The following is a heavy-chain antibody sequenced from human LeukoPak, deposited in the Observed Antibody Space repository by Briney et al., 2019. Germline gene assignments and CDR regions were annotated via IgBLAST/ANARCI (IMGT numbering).Heavy chain of an antibody. V-gene: IGHV4-61*01. J-gene: IGHJ4*02. CDR2: SYYTGIT. D-gene: IGHD1-26*01. Sequence: SETLSLTCTVSGGSVSSGSYYWSWIRQPPGKGLEWIGFSYYTGITKYNPSLKSRGTISVDRSKDQFSLKLTSVTAADTAVYYCARDFSGTYYFDYWGQGTLVTVSS. CDR3: ARDFSGTYYFDY. CDR1: GGSVSSGSYY.